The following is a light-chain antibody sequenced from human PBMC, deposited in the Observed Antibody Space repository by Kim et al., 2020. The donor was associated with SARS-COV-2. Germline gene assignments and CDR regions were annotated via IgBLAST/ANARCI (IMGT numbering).Light chain of an antibody. CDR3: QVWDINTDHPVI. CDR1: SIESKN. CDR2: YDI. J-gene: IGLJ2*01. V-gene: IGLV3-21*04. Sequence: PRKTASITVGGASIESKNWHWYQHKPGPDPLLVISYDINRPSGIPERFAGSNSGNTDTLTITRVKAGDEADYYCQVWDINTDHPVIFGGGTQLTVL.